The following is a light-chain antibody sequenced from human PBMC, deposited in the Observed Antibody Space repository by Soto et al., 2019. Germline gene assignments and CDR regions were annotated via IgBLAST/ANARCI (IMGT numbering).Light chain of an antibody. CDR1: QSVSNY. Sequence: EIVLTQSPGTLSLSPGERATLSCRASQSVSNYLAWYQQKPGQAPRLLIYVASSRDTGIPDRFSGSGSGTDFTLTISSLEPKDFAVYYCQQYGGSPQTFCQATKVEIK. J-gene: IGKJ1*01. CDR3: QQYGGSPQT. CDR2: VAS. V-gene: IGKV3-20*01.